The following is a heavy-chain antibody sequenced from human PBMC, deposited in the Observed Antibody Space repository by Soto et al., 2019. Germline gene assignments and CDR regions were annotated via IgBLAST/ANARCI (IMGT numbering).Heavy chain of an antibody. CDR1: GFTFSSYG. Sequence: QVQLVESGGGVVQPGRSLRLSCAASGFTFSSYGMHWVRQAPGKGLEWVAVIWYDGSNKYYADSVKGRFTISRDNSKNTLDLQMNSLRAEDTAVYYCARGGPGYYDSSGPTFDYWGQGTLVTVSS. D-gene: IGHD3-22*01. CDR3: ARGGPGYYDSSGPTFDY. J-gene: IGHJ4*02. CDR2: IWYDGSNK. V-gene: IGHV3-33*01.